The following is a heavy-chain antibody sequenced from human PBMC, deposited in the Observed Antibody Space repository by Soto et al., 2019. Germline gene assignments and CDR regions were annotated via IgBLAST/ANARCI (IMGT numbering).Heavy chain of an antibody. J-gene: IGHJ6*02. D-gene: IGHD3-22*01. CDR1: GFTFGDYA. V-gene: IGHV3-49*04. Sequence: GESLKISCTASGFTFGDYAMSWVRQAPGKGLEWVGFIRSKAYGGTTEYAASVKGRFTISRDDSKSIAYLQMNSLKTEDTAVYYCTREYYYDSSGYYYPYYYYGMDVWGQGTTVTVSS. CDR2: IRSKAYGGTT. CDR3: TREYYYDSSGYYYPYYYYGMDV.